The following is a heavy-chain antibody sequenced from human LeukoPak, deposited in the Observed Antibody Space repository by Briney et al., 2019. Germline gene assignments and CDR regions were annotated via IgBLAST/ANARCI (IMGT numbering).Heavy chain of an antibody. CDR2: INHSGST. V-gene: IGHV4-38-2*02. D-gene: IGHD1-26*01. Sequence: ASETLSLTCTVSGYSISSGYYWGWIRQPPGKGLEWIGEINHSGSTNYNPSLKSRVTISVDTSKNQFSLKLSSVTAADTAVYYCARDEKREGYFDYWGQGTLVTVSS. J-gene: IGHJ4*02. CDR1: GYSISSGYY. CDR3: ARDEKREGYFDY.